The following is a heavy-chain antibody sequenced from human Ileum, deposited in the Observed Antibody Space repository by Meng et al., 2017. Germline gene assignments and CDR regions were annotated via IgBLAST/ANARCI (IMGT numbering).Heavy chain of an antibody. Sequence: GGSLRLSCAASGFTFSSDAMIWVRQAPGKGLEWVSDISGSGGTTWYADSVKGRFTISRDNSKNTLYLQMNSLRAEDTAIYYCARDLKRCGDDCPGYLQHWGQGTQVTVSS. CDR3: ARDLKRCGDDCPGYLQH. J-gene: IGHJ1*01. CDR1: GFTFSSDA. V-gene: IGHV3-23*01. D-gene: IGHD2-21*02. CDR2: ISGSGGTT.